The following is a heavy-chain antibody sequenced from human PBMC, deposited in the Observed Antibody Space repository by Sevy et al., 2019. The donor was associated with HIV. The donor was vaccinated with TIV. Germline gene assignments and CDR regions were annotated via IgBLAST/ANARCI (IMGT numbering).Heavy chain of an antibody. CDR3: ARERRKYSSSSSGPDY. CDR2: INPSGGST. CDR1: GYTFTSYY. V-gene: IGHV1-46*01. Sequence: ASVKVSCKASGYTFTSYYMHWVRQAPGQGLEWMGIINPSGGSTSYAQKFQGRVTMTRDTSTSTVYMELSSLRSEDTAVYYCARERRKYSSSSSGPDYWGQGTLFTVSS. J-gene: IGHJ4*02. D-gene: IGHD6-6*01.